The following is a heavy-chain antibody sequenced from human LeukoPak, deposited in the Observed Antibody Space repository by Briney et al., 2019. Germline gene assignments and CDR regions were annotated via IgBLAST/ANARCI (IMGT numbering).Heavy chain of an antibody. CDR2: ISSNGRST. Sequence: GGSLRLSCAASGFTFSNYAMYWVRQAPGKGLEYVSAISSNGRSTYYANSVKGRFTISRDNSKNTLYLQMGSLRAEDTAVYYCAKDGSRHSSGWYTFDYWGQGTLVTVSS. J-gene: IGHJ4*02. CDR1: GFTFSNYA. D-gene: IGHD6-19*01. V-gene: IGHV3-64*01. CDR3: AKDGSRHSSGWYTFDY.